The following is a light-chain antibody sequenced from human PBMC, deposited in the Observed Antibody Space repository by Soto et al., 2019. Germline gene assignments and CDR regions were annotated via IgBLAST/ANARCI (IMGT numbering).Light chain of an antibody. CDR1: QSVSSN. Sequence: EIVMTQSPATLSVSPGERATLSCRASQSVSSNLAWYQQKPGQAPRLLIYGASTRATGIPVRFSGSGSGTELTLTISSLQSEAFAVYFCQQYSNWPQTFGQGTKVEIK. V-gene: IGKV3-15*01. J-gene: IGKJ1*01. CDR2: GAS. CDR3: QQYSNWPQT.